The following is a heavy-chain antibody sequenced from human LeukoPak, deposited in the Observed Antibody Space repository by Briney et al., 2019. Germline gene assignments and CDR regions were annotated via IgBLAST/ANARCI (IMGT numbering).Heavy chain of an antibody. V-gene: IGHV4-59*01. J-gene: IGHJ5*02. CDR1: GDSISSYY. D-gene: IGHD3-10*01. CDR3: ARGRVYFYGSTPGQTGRFDP. Sequence: SETLSLTCSVSGDSISSYYWSWIRQPPGKGLEWIGYIYYSGSTKYNPSLESRVIISVDTSKNQFSLKLSSVTATDTAVYYCARGRVYFYGSTPGQTGRFDPWGQGTLVTVSS. CDR2: IYYSGST.